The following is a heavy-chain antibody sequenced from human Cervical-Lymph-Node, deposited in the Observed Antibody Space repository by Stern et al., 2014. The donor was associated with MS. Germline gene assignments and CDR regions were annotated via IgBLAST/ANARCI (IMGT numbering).Heavy chain of an antibody. CDR3: ARDGYYGSAAEISYFDY. D-gene: IGHD3-10*01. J-gene: IGHJ4*02. Sequence: VQLVESGGGLVKPGGSLGLSCAASGITLSDSDMGWIRQAPGTGLEFVAHMSSRGSVTHYADSVKGRFTVSRDNAKNSMFLQMMSLRVDDTAIYYCARDGYYGSAAEISYFDYWGQGSLVVVSS. CDR1: GITLSDSD. CDR2: MSSRGSVT. V-gene: IGHV3-11*01.